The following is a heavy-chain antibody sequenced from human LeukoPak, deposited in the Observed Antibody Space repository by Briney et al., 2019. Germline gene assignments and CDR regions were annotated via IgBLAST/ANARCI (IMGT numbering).Heavy chain of an antibody. CDR3: AREIVVVPSAMGFDP. CDR1: GYAFTTYY. J-gene: IGHJ5*02. CDR2: INPSGGST. V-gene: IGHV1-46*01. Sequence: ASVKVSCKASGYAFTTYYIHWVRQAPGQGLEWMGVINPSGGSTSFAQKFQARLTMTRDTSTSTVYMELSGLNSEDTAVYYCAREIVVVPSAMGFDPWGQGTLVTVSS. D-gene: IGHD2-2*01.